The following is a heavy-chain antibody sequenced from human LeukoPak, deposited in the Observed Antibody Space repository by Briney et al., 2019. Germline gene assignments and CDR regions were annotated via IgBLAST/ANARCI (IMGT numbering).Heavy chain of an antibody. V-gene: IGHV4-59*11. Sequence: PSETLSLTCTVSGGSISSHYWSWFRQTPGERPEWIAFIYYSGTTNYNPSLKGRVTISIDSSKNQFSLKLSSVTAADTAIYYCAGGTGFYDSSGHYYWGYFDSWGQGTLVPVSS. CDR2: IYYSGTT. J-gene: IGHJ4*02. D-gene: IGHD3-22*01. CDR1: GGSISSHY. CDR3: AGGTGFYDSSGHYYWGYFDS.